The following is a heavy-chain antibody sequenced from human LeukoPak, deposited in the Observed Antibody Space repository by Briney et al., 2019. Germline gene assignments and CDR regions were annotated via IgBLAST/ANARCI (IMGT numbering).Heavy chain of an antibody. CDR2: INPNSGGT. V-gene: IGHV1-2*02. CDR1: GYTFTGYY. D-gene: IGHD3-10*01. CDR3: ARDHPSGSYHYYYYMDV. Sequence: ASVKVSCKASGYTFTGYYMHWVRQAPGQGLEWMGWINPNSGGTNYAQKFQGRVTMTRDTSISTAYMELSRLRSDDTVVYYCARDHPSGSYHYYYYMDVWGKGTTVTVSS. J-gene: IGHJ6*03.